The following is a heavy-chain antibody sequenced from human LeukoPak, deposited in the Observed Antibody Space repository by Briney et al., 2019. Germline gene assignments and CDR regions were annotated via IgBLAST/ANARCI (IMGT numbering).Heavy chain of an antibody. V-gene: IGHV3-21*01. CDR2: IGSSSSYI. D-gene: IGHD6-19*01. Sequence: GGSLRLSCAASGFTFSSYSMNWVRQAPGKGLEWVSSIGSSSSYIYYADSVKGRFTISRDNAKNSLYLQMNSLRAEDTAVYYCARPETSVSPRAGSSGWNFDYWGQGTLVTVSS. CDR1: GFTFSSYS. J-gene: IGHJ4*02. CDR3: ARPETSVSPRAGSSGWNFDY.